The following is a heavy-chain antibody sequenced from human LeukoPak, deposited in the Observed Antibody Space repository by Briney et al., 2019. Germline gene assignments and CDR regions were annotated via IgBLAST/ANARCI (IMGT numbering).Heavy chain of an antibody. CDR2: IYPGDSDI. D-gene: IGHD1-26*01. CDR1: GYSFTSYC. J-gene: IGHJ4*02. Sequence: GESLKISCKGSGYSFTSYCSGWVRQMPGKRLEWMGSIYPGDSDIRYSPPFQGQVTISPDKSISTAYLQWSSLQASDPAMYYCARGGSYSAKWHLDYWDQETLVTVPS. V-gene: IGHV5-51*01. CDR3: ARGGSYSAKWHLDY.